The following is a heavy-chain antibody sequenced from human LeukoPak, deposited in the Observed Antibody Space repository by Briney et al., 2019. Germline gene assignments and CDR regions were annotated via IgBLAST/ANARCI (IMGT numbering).Heavy chain of an antibody. CDR2: ISAYNGNT. D-gene: IGHD3-10*01. CDR1: GYTFTSYG. J-gene: IGHJ4*02. Sequence: ASVKVSCKASGYTFTSYGISWVRQAPGQGLEWMGWISAYNGNTNYAQKFQARVTITTDRSTSTAYMELRSLRSDDTAVYYCARDYGSGSYFDYWGQGTLVTVSS. CDR3: ARDYGSGSYFDY. V-gene: IGHV1-18*01.